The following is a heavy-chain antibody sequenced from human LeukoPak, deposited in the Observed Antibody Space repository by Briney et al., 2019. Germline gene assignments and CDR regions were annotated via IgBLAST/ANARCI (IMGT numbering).Heavy chain of an antibody. J-gene: IGHJ4*02. CDR2: IKSKTDGGTT. CDR1: GFTFRNAW. D-gene: IGHD3-10*01. CDR3: TTASKSGYFDY. V-gene: IGHV3-15*01. Sequence: PGGSLRLSCAASGFTFRNAWMSWVRHAPGKGLEWVGRIKSKTDGGTTDYAAPVKGRFTISRDDSKNTLYLQMNSLKTEDTAVYYCTTASKSGYFDYWGQGTLVTVSS.